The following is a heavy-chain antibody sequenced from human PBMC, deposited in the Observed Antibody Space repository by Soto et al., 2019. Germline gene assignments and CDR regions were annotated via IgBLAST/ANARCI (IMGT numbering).Heavy chain of an antibody. J-gene: IGHJ6*02. V-gene: IGHV4-31*03. D-gene: IGHD3-10*01. CDR2: IYYSGST. CDR3: AREPTMVRGVTRYYYYGMDV. Sequence: SETLSLTCTVSGGSISSGGYYWSWIRQHPGKGLEWIGYIYYSGSTYYNPSLKSRVTISVDTSKNQFSLKLSSVTAADTAVYYCAREPTMVRGVTRYYYYGMDVWGQGTTVTVSS. CDR1: GGSISSGGYY.